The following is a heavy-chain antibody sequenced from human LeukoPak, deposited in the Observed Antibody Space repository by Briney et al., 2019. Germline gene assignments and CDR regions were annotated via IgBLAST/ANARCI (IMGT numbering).Heavy chain of an antibody. V-gene: IGHV1-58*02. D-gene: IGHD2-21*01. CDR2: LVVGSGNT. CDR3: AADVIPGPKGFDP. J-gene: IGHJ5*02. CDR1: GFTFTSVS. Sequence: ASEKVSCKASGFTFTSVSMQSVRQARGPPLEWIGLLVVGSGNTRYAQKFQVRVTITRDMSTSTAYMELRSLSSEDTAVYYCAADVIPGPKGFDPWGQGTLVTVSS.